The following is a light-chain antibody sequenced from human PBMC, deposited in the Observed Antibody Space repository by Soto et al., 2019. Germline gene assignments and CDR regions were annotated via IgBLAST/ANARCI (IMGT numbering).Light chain of an antibody. CDR2: GAS. V-gene: IGKV3-20*01. J-gene: IGKJ2*01. CDR3: QQYGRSPMFT. CDR1: QSVSSNY. Sequence: IVLTQSPGTLSLSPGDRATLSCRASQSVSSNYLAWYQQKPGQAPRLLIYGASRGAAGIPDRFSGSGSGMDFTLTISRLEPEDVAVYFCQQYGRSPMFTFGQGTKLEVK.